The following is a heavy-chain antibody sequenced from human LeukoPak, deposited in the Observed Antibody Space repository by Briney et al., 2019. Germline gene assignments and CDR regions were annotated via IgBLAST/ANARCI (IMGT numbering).Heavy chain of an antibody. J-gene: IGHJ6*02. CDR3: ARGGRTTWHGMDV. D-gene: IGHD4-17*01. Sequence: PGGSLRLSCAASGFTFSTYSMNWVRQAPGKGLEWVSSISSSSSHIYYADSVKGRFTISRDNSKNTLYLQMNSLRAEDTAVYYCARGGRTTWHGMDVWGQGTTVTVSS. V-gene: IGHV3-21*01. CDR1: GFTFSTYS. CDR2: ISSSSSHI.